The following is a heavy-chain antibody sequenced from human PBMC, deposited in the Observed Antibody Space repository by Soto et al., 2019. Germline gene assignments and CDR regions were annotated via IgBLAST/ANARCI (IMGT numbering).Heavy chain of an antibody. D-gene: IGHD2-15*01. Sequence: SETLSLTCTVPGGSISSSSYYWGWIRQPPGKGLEWIGSIYYSGSTYYNPSLKSRVTISVDTSKNQFSLKLSSVTAADTAVYYCAVVVAATRYFDYWGQGTLVTVSS. CDR3: AVVVAATRYFDY. CDR2: IYYSGST. J-gene: IGHJ4*02. V-gene: IGHV4-39*01. CDR1: GGSISSSSYY.